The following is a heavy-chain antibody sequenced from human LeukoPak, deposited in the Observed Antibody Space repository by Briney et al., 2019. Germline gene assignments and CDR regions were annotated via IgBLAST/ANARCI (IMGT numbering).Heavy chain of an antibody. V-gene: IGHV3-7*04. D-gene: IGHD1-1*01. Sequence: GGSPRLSCVASGFTFSPYWMTWVRQAPGKGLEWVANIKQDGSDKYYVDSVKGRFIISRDNSKNSLYLQMNSLRAEDTALYYCARGVPTGVDYFDYWGQGTLVTVSS. J-gene: IGHJ4*02. CDR1: GFTFSPYW. CDR2: IKQDGSDK. CDR3: ARGVPTGVDYFDY.